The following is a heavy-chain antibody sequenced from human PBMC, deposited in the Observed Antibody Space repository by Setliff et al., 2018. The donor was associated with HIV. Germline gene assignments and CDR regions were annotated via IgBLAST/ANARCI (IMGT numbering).Heavy chain of an antibody. CDR3: VRVGNYWYFDL. V-gene: IGHV3-48*01. CDR1: GFSFADYN. CDR2: ISSTSSTV. J-gene: IGHJ2*01. Sequence: HPSETLRLSCAASGFSFADYNMNWVRQAPGKGLEWVSHISSTSSTVYYADSVTGRFTITRDNANNSLDLQMNSLRVEDTAVYYCVRVGNYWYFDLWGRGTLVTVSS. D-gene: IGHD1-26*01.